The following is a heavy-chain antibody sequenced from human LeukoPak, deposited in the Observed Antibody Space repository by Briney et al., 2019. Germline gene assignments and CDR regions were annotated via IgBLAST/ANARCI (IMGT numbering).Heavy chain of an antibody. J-gene: IGHJ3*02. CDR1: GFTSNNYW. D-gene: IGHD6-6*01. CDR3: ARGTSSIGARSYTFDI. Sequence: GGSLRPSCAASGFTSNNYWMSWVRQAPGKGLEWVANIKQDGSAKHYVGSVQGRFTISRDNAKNSLFLQMNSLRAGDTAVYYCARGTSSIGARSYTFDIWGQGTMVTVSS. CDR2: IKQDGSAK. V-gene: IGHV3-7*01.